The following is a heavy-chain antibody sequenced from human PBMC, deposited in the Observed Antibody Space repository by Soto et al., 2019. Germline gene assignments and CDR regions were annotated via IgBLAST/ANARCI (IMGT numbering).Heavy chain of an antibody. V-gene: IGHV4-4*02. J-gene: IGHJ5*02. D-gene: IGHD2-8*01. CDR1: GASICNTEW. Sequence: QVQLQQSGPGLVKPSGTLSLTCTVSGASICNTEWWHWVRQPPGKGLEWIGEVHHSGNTNYNPSLKSRVTMSVDKSKNQFSLMLRSVTAADTAVYYCAKWHPLNPWGQGTLVTVSS. CDR2: VHHSGNT. CDR3: AKWHPLNP.